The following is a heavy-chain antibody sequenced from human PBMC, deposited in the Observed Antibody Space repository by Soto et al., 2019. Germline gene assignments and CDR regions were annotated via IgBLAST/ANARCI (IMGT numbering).Heavy chain of an antibody. CDR3: AHRQTYCGGDCYSGFDY. J-gene: IGHJ4*02. V-gene: IGHV2-5*02. D-gene: IGHD2-21*02. CDR1: GFSLNTRGVG. CDR2: IYWDDDK. Sequence: QITLKESGPTLVKPTQTLTLTCTFSGFSLNTRGVGVGWIRQPPGKALEWLALIYWDDDKRYSPSLKSRLTIPKDPSKNQVVLTMTNMDPVDTATYYCAHRQTYCGGDCYSGFDYWGQGTLVTVSS.